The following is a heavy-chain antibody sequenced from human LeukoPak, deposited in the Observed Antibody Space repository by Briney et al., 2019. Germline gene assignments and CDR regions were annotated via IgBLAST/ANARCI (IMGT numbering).Heavy chain of an antibody. J-gene: IGHJ3*01. Sequence: GGSLRLSCAASGFTFSSYAMHWVRQAPGKGLEWVAVISYDGSNKYYADSVKGRFTISRDNSKNTLYLQMNSLRAEDTAMYYCGRDPNGDYVGALDFWGRGTLVTVSS. V-gene: IGHV3-30*01. CDR3: GRDPNGDYVGALDF. CDR2: ISYDGSNK. CDR1: GFTFSSYA. D-gene: IGHD4-17*01.